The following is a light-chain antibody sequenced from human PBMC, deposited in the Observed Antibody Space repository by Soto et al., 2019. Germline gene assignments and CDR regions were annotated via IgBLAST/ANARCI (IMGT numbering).Light chain of an antibody. CDR1: SSNIGSNT. J-gene: IGLJ2*01. CDR3: AAWDDSLSGPV. CDR2: SNN. V-gene: IGLV1-44*01. Sequence: QSVLTQPPSASGTPGQRVTISCSGSSSNIGSNTVSWYQQLPETAPKLLIHSNNERPSGVPDRFSGAKSGISASLVISGLQSDDEADFYCAAWDDSLSGPVFGGGTKLTVL.